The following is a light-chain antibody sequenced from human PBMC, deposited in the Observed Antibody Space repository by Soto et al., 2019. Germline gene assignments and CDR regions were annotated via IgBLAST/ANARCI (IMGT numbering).Light chain of an antibody. CDR3: QQYNNWPLP. CDR2: DAS. Sequence: EIVMTQSPATLSVSPGERATLSCRASQSISSNFAWYQQNPGQAPRLLTYDASTRATGFPARFSGSGSGTEFTLIFSSLQSEDFAVYFCQQYNNWPLPFGGGTKVEI. J-gene: IGKJ4*02. V-gene: IGKV3-15*01. CDR1: QSISSN.